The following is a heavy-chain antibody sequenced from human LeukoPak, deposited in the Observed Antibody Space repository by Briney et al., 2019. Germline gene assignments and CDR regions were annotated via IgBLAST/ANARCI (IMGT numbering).Heavy chain of an antibody. J-gene: IGHJ3*02. D-gene: IGHD3-3*01. Sequence: ASVKVSCKASGDTFSTYYMHWVRQAPGQGLEWMGITNPSGGSTSYAQKFQGRVTMTRDMSTSTVYMELSSLRSEDTAVYYCARGGGCDFWSGYGNKESAFDIWGQGTMVTVSS. CDR2: TNPSGGST. CDR1: GDTFSTYY. V-gene: IGHV1-46*01. CDR3: ARGGGCDFWSGYGNKESAFDI.